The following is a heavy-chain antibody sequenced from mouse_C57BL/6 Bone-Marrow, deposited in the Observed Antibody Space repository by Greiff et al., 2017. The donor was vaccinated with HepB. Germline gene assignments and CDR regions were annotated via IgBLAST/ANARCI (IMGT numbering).Heavy chain of an antibody. J-gene: IGHJ2*01. V-gene: IGHV1-19*01. CDR1: GYTFTDYY. Sequence: EVQLQQSGPVLVKPGASVKMSCKASGYTFTDYYMNWVKQSHGKSLEWIGVINPYNGGTSYNQKFKGKAPLTVDKSSSTAYMELNSLTSEDSAVYYCARRDYYSNSPDYFDYWGQGTTLTVSS. CDR2: INPYNGGT. D-gene: IGHD2-5*01. CDR3: ARRDYYSNSPDYFDY.